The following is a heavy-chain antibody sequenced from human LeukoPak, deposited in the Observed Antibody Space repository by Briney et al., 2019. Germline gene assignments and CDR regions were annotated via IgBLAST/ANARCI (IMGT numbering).Heavy chain of an antibody. J-gene: IGHJ4*02. V-gene: IGHV1-69*05. D-gene: IGHD3-3*02. CDR1: GGTFSSYA. CDR3: ARDRGIRDYFDY. CDR2: IIPIFGTA. Sequence: SVKVSCKASGGTFSSYAISWVRQAPGQGLEWMGGIIPIFGTANYAQKFQGRVTITTDGSTSTAYMELSSLRAEDTAVYYCARDRGIRDYFDYWGQGTLVTVSS.